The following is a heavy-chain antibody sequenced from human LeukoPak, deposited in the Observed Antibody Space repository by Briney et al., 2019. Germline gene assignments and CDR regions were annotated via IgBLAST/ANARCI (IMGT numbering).Heavy chain of an antibody. J-gene: IGHJ5*02. CDR2: IYYSGST. CDR3: ARGGYSYGYDWFDP. CDR1: GGSISSYY. Sequence: SETLSLTCTVSGGSISSYYWSWIRQPPGKGLEWIGYIYYSGSTNYNPSLKGRVTISVATSKNQFSLKLSSVTAADTAVYYCARGGYSYGYDWFDPRGQGTLVTVSS. V-gene: IGHV4-59*01. D-gene: IGHD5-18*01.